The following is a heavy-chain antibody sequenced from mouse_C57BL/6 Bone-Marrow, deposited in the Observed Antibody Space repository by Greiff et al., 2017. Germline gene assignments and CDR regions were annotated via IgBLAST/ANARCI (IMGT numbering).Heavy chain of an antibody. J-gene: IGHJ3*01. Sequence: VKLMESGPGLVKPSQSLFLTCSITGFPITSGYYWIWIRQSPGKPLEWMGYITHSGYPFYNPSLQSPISITRETSKNQFFLQLNSVTTEDTAMNDGAGDKDGEGGFAYWGQGTLVTVSA. CDR3: AGDKDGEGGFAY. D-gene: IGHD1-2*01. V-gene: IGHV12-3*01. CDR1: GFPITSGYY. CDR2: ITHSGYP.